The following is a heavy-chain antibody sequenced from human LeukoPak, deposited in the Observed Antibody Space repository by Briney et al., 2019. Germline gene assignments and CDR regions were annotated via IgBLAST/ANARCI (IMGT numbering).Heavy chain of an antibody. CDR1: GFTFDDYA. Sequence: PGGSLRLSCAASGFTFDDYAMHWVRQAPGKGLEWVSGISWNSGSIGYADSVKGRFTISRDNAKNSLYLQMNSLRAEDTALYYCAKGKPTRYSSSWYFDYLGQGTLVTVSS. CDR2: ISWNSGSI. V-gene: IGHV3-9*01. CDR3: AKGKPTRYSSSWYFDY. J-gene: IGHJ4*02. D-gene: IGHD6-13*01.